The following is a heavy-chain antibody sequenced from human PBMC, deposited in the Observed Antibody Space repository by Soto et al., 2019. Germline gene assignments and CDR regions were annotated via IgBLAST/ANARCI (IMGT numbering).Heavy chain of an antibody. CDR2: INTYNGNT. D-gene: IGHD3-10*01. CDR1: GYTFTNCG. J-gene: IGHJ5*02. V-gene: IGHV1-18*01. CDR3: ARGVGSGTYYNQYNWFDP. Sequence: ASVKVCCKASGYTFTNCGISWVRQAPGQGLEWMGWINTYNGNTNHAQKLQGRVTMTTDTSTSTAYMELRSLRSDDTAVYYCARGVGSGTYYNQYNWFDPWGKGTLVTVSS.